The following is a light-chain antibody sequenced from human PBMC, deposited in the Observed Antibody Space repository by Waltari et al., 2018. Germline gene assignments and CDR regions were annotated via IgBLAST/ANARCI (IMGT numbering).Light chain of an antibody. CDR1: QSISRH. Sequence: CRASQSISRHVAWYHQKSGQTPRLLIFDASARATGIPARFSGSGSGTEFTLTISSLQSEDVGVYYCQQYNNWPPLTFGGGTKVEIK. CDR2: DAS. J-gene: IGKJ4*01. CDR3: QQYNNWPPLT. V-gene: IGKV3D-15*01.